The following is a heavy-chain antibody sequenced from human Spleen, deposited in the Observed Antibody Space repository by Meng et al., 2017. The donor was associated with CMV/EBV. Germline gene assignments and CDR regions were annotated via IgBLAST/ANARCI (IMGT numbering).Heavy chain of an antibody. CDR1: GFTFSSYS. Sequence: WGSLRLSCAASGFTFSSYSMNWVRQAPGKGLEWVSSISGSSTYIYFAGSVKGRFSISRDNAKNSLYLQMNSLRAEDTAVYYCARAGSSDYYYAMDVWGQGTTVTVSS. V-gene: IGHV3-21*01. J-gene: IGHJ6*02. CDR2: ISGSSTYI. D-gene: IGHD2-15*01. CDR3: ARAGSSDYYYAMDV.